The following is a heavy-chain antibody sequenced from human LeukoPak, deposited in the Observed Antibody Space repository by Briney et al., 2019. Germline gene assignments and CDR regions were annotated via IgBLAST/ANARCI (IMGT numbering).Heavy chain of an antibody. CDR2: ISGGGDFI. CDR1: GLTFSSYA. Sequence: GGSLRLSCAASGLTFSSYAVTWVRQAPGKGLEWVSAISGGGDFIYYAESVKGRFTISRDNSKSTGYLQMNSLRAEDTAIYYCAKVDGSSSSRARFAYWGPGTLVTVSS. CDR3: AKVDGSSSSRARFAY. V-gene: IGHV3-23*01. J-gene: IGHJ4*02. D-gene: IGHD6-6*01.